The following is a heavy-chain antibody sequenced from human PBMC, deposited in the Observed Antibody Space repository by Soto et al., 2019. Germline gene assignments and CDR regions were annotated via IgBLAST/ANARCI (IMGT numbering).Heavy chain of an antibody. J-gene: IGHJ4*02. D-gene: IGHD3-22*01. Sequence: QLQLQESGSGLVKPSQIMSLTCDVSGGSITSGGYSWSWIRQSPGKGLEWIGYMYHTGRTQYNPSLKTRVTISADRSKNEFSLKMNYVTAADTAVYYCARVAISDHDSSGYPDCWGQGILVTVSS. CDR3: ARVAISDHDSSGYPDC. CDR1: GGSITSGGYS. V-gene: IGHV4-30-2*06. CDR2: MYHTGRT.